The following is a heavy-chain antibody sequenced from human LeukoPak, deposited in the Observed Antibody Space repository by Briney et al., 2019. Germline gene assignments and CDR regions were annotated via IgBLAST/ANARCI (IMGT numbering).Heavy chain of an antibody. CDR2: ISISGSKT. CDR3: AKAVAARSWFDP. J-gene: IGHJ5*02. CDR1: EFDFSSHA. Sequence: GGSLRLSCAASEFDFSSHAMTWVRQAPGKGLEWVSAISISGSKTYYADSVKGRFTIPRDNSKNTLYLQMNSLRAEDTAVYYCAKAVAARSWFDPWGQGTLVTVSS. V-gene: IGHV3-23*01. D-gene: IGHD6-19*01.